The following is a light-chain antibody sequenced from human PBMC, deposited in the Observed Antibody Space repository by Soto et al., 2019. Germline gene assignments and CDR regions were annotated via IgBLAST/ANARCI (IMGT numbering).Light chain of an antibody. V-gene: IGKV3-20*01. CDR2: GAS. CDR1: QSVSSGY. J-gene: IGKJ2*01. CDR3: QQYGSSPQT. Sequence: EIVLTQSPGTLSLSPGERATLSCRASQSVSSGYLAWYQQKPGQAPRLLIYGASSRATGIPDRFSGSGSGTDFTLTISRLEPEDFAVDYCQQYGSSPQTFGQGTKLEIK.